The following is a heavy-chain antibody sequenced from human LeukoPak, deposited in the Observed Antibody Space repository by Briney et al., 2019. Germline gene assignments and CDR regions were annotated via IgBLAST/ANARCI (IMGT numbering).Heavy chain of an antibody. V-gene: IGHV4-34*01. Sequence: SETLSLTCAVYGGSFSGYYWSWIRQPPGKGLEWIGEINHSGSTNYNPSLKSRVTISVDTSKSHFSLKLNSVTTADTAVYYCTRGAGWLIDYWGQGILVTVSS. D-gene: IGHD3-16*01. CDR3: TRGAGWLIDY. J-gene: IGHJ4*02. CDR2: INHSGST. CDR1: GGSFSGYY.